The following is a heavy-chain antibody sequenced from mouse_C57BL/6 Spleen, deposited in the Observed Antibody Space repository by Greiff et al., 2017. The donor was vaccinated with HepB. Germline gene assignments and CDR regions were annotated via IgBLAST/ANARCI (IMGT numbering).Heavy chain of an antibody. V-gene: IGHV7-3*01. CDR1: GFTFTDYY. D-gene: IGHD1-1*01. CDR2: IRNKANGYTT. J-gene: IGHJ2*01. Sequence: EVKLEESGGGLVQPGGSLSLSCAASGFTFTDYYMSWVRQPPGKALEWLGFIRNKANGYTTEYSASVKGRFTISRDNSQSILYLQMNALRAEDSATYYCARDYGSRFDYWGQGTTLTVSS. CDR3: ARDYGSRFDY.